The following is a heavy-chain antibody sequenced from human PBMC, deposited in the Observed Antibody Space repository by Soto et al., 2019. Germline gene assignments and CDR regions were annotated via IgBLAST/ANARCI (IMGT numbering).Heavy chain of an antibody. V-gene: IGHV4-39*07. CDR2: IYYSGNT. Sequence: SETLSLTCTVSGGSTSSDNYWSWIRQPPGKGLEWIGHIYYSGNTDYNPSLKSRLAISIDTSKNQFSLKLSSVTAADTAVYYCARDRGAARPLYYYYGMDVWGQGTTVTVSS. D-gene: IGHD6-6*01. CDR3: ARDRGAARPLYYYYGMDV. CDR1: GGSTSSDNY. J-gene: IGHJ6*02.